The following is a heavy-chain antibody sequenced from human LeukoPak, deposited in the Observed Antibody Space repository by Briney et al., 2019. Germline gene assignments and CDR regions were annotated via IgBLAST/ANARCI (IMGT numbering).Heavy chain of an antibody. CDR1: DGSINSYY. Sequence: SETLSLTCSVSDGSINSYYWNWIRRPPGKGLEWIGYIYYSGSTNYNPSLKSRVTISVDTSKNQFSLKLSSVTAADTAVYYCAMTTVVTPYYYYGMDVWGQGTTVTVSS. V-gene: IGHV4-59*01. CDR3: AMTTVVTPYYYYGMDV. D-gene: IGHD4-23*01. J-gene: IGHJ6*02. CDR2: IYYSGST.